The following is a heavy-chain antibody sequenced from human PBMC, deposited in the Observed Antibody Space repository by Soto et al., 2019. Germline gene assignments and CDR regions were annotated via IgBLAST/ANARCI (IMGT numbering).Heavy chain of an antibody. Sequence: LRLSCAASGFTFSTYDMHWVRQVTGKGLEWVSVIGTAGDTYYPDSVRGRFTISRDNAKNSLYLQMNSLRAGDTAVYYCGRDGGYYGIDSWGQGTLVTVS. J-gene: IGHJ4*02. CDR3: GRDGGYYGIDS. V-gene: IGHV3-13*01. D-gene: IGHD2-21*02. CDR2: IGTAGDT. CDR1: GFTFSTYD.